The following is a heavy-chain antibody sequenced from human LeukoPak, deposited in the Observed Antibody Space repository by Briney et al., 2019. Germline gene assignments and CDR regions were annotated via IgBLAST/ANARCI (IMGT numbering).Heavy chain of an antibody. CDR2: IYRGGST. V-gene: IGHV3-66*01. CDR3: AREWSGSFGDYYYGMDV. D-gene: IGHD1-26*01. Sequence: GGSLRLSCAASEFTVSSNYMSWVRQAPGKGLEWVSVIYRGGSTNYADSVKGRFTISRDNSKNTLYLQMNNLRAEDTAVYYCAREWSGSFGDYYYGMDVWGQGTTVTVSS. CDR1: EFTVSSNY. J-gene: IGHJ6*02.